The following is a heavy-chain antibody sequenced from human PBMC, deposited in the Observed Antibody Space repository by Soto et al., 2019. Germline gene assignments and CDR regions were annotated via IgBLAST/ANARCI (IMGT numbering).Heavy chain of an antibody. CDR1: GGSISSGGYY. D-gene: IGHD6-13*01. J-gene: IGHJ4*02. Sequence: QVQLQESGPGLVKPSQTLSLTCTVSGGSISSGGYYWSWIRQHPGKGLEWIGYIYYSGSTYYNPSLKSRVTISVDTSQNQFSLKLSSVTAADTAVYYCARESRRIAAAEPSYYFDYWGQGTLVTVSS. CDR2: IYYSGST. V-gene: IGHV4-31*03. CDR3: ARESRRIAAAEPSYYFDY.